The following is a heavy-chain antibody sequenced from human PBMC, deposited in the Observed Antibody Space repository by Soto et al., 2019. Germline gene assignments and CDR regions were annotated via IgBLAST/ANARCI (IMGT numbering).Heavy chain of an antibody. CDR2: IYSLGNT. D-gene: IGHD3-22*01. Sequence: QMQLQESGPGLVKPSATLSLTCTVSGGSISSSSYYWGWIRQPPGQGLEWLGTIYSLGNTYYNPSLKSRVTISVDKSKSQLFLKLSSVTAPDTAVYYCARQIYDSSGYYYAYWGQGTLVTVSS. V-gene: IGHV4-39*01. J-gene: IGHJ4*02. CDR3: ARQIYDSSGYYYAY. CDR1: GGSISSSSYY.